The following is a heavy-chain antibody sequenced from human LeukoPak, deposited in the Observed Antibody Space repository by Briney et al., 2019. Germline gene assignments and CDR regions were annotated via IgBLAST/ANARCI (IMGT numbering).Heavy chain of an antibody. D-gene: IGHD2-2*02. V-gene: IGHV3-7*01. Sequence: GGSLRLSCAASGFTFSSYGMHWVRQAPGKGLEWVANIKQDGSEKYYVDSVKGRFTISRDNAKNSLYLQMNSLRAEDTAVYYCARFHLQPFRAAIRYSFDYWGQGTLVTVSS. CDR3: ARFHLQPFRAAIRYSFDY. CDR1: GFTFSSYG. CDR2: IKQDGSEK. J-gene: IGHJ4*02.